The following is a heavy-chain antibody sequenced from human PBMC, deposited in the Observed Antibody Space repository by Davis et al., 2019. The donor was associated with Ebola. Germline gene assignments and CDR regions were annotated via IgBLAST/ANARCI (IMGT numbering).Heavy chain of an antibody. V-gene: IGHV3-23*01. D-gene: IGHD3-10*01. J-gene: IGHJ6*02. Sequence: GGSLRLSCAASGFTFSSHAMNWVRQAPGKGLEWVSGISGSGGSTYYADSVKGRFTISRDNSKNTLYLQMNSLRAEDTAVYYCAKEGRGYPGYYYYGMDVWGQGTTVTVSS. CDR1: GFTFSSHA. CDR3: AKEGRGYPGYYYYGMDV. CDR2: ISGSGGST.